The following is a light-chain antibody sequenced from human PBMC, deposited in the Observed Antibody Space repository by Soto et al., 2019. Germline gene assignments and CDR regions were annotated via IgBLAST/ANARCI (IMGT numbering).Light chain of an antibody. CDR3: LLFYGGVHV. Sequence: QAVVTQEPSLTVSPGGTVTLTCACSTGAVTSDYFPNWFQQKPGQAPRALIYRISNRHSWTPARFSGSLLGGKAALTLSAVHPEDEADYYCLLFYGGVHVFGNGTKVTVL. CDR1: TGAVTSDYF. J-gene: IGLJ1*01. V-gene: IGLV7-43*01. CDR2: RIS.